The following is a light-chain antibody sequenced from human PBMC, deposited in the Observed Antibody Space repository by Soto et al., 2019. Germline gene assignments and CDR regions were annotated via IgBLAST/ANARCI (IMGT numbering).Light chain of an antibody. J-gene: IGKJ1*01. Sequence: EIVLTQSPDTLSLSPGERATLSCRASQSVSSSDLAWYQQKPGQAPRLLIYGASSRATGIPDRFSGSGSGTDFSLTISRVEPEDFAVYYCQQYGSSPSWTFVQGTKVEIK. CDR1: QSVSSSD. V-gene: IGKV3-20*01. CDR2: GAS. CDR3: QQYGSSPSWT.